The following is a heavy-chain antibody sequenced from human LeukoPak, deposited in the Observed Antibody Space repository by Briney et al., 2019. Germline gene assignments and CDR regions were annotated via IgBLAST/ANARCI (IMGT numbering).Heavy chain of an antibody. CDR2: IYHSGST. CDR3: AREAGAAAGTPYAFDI. Sequence: KPSETLSLTCAVSGGSISSSNWWSWVRQPPGKGLEWIGEIYHSGSTNYNPSLKSRVTISVDKSKNQFSLKLSSVTAADTAVYYCAREAGAAAGTPYAFDIWGQGTMVTVSS. V-gene: IGHV4-4*02. J-gene: IGHJ3*02. D-gene: IGHD6-13*01. CDR1: GGSISSSNW.